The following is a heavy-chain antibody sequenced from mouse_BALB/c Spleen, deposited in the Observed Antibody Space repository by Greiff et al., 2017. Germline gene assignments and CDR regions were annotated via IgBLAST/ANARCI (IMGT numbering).Heavy chain of an antibody. CDR1: GFTFSSYT. CDR2: ISNGGGST. V-gene: IGHV5-12-2*01. CDR3: ARWGGAMDY. J-gene: IGHJ4*01. Sequence: EVMLVESGGGLVQPGGSLKLSCAASGFTFSSYTMSWVRQTPEKRLEWVAYISNGGGSTYYPDTVKGRFTISRDNAKNTLYLQMSSLKSEDTAMYYCARWGGAMDYWGQGTSVTVSS.